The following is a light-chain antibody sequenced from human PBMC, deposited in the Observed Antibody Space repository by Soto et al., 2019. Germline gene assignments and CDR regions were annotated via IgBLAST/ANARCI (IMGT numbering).Light chain of an antibody. J-gene: IGKJ1*01. Sequence: DVVMTQSPLSLPVPLGQPASISCTSSQSLVSSAGNTYLTWFQQRPGQSPRRLIYKIFNRDSGVPDRFSGSGSGTNFTLKIISVEAEDSGVYYCMQATHWPPWTFGQGTKVEIK. CDR3: MQATHWPPWT. CDR2: KIF. CDR1: QSLVSSAGNTY. V-gene: IGKV2-30*01.